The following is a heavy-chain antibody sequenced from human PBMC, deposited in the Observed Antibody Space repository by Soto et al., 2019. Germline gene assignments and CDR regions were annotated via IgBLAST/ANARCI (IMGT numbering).Heavy chain of an antibody. CDR1: EFTFDKYY. D-gene: IGHD1-20*01. Sequence: PGGSLRLSCAASEFTFDKYYMTWVRQAPGKGPECVANIKPDGSEQYYVDSVKGRFTISRDNANNSLYLQMNSLRAEDTAVYFCARGNWNYYYGFDVWGQGTTVTVYS. CDR3: ARGNWNYYYGFDV. V-gene: IGHV3-7*01. J-gene: IGHJ6*02. CDR2: IKPDGSEQ.